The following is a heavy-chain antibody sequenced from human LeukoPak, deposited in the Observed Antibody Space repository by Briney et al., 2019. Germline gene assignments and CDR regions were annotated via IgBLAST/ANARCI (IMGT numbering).Heavy chain of an antibody. Sequence: GRSLRLSCAASGFTFSSYGMHWVSRAPAKGLEWVAFIRYDGSNKYYADSVEHRFTISRDNPKNTLYLQMNSVRAQHTAVYHCPRTLYYYDNDDAFDIWGERAIVTLS. CDR3: PRTLYYYDNDDAFDI. CDR2: IRYDGSNK. D-gene: IGHD3-22*01. J-gene: IGHJ3*02. CDR1: GFTFSSYG. V-gene: IGHV3-30*04.